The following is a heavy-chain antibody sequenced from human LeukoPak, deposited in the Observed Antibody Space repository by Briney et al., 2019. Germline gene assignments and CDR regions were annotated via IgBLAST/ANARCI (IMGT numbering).Heavy chain of an antibody. CDR3: AIDWSYRIGVGYFDY. J-gene: IGHJ4*02. Sequence: GGSLRLSCAASGFTFDDYTMHWVRQAPGKGLEWVSLISWDGGSTYYADSVKGRFTISRDNSKNSLYLQMNSLRTEDTALYYCAIDWSYRIGVGYFDYWGQGTLVTVSS. D-gene: IGHD1-26*01. CDR1: GFTFDDYT. CDR2: ISWDGGST. V-gene: IGHV3-43*01.